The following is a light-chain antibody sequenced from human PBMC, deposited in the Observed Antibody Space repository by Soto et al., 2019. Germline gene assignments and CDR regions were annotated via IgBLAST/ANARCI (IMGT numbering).Light chain of an antibody. Sequence: IQMTQSPSTLYSCLGDRVSITCRASQNIERWLAWYQQKPGKAPKLRLYDVSSLESGVPSRFSGGGSGTEFILTINGLQPDDFATYFCQQFKSGTWTFGQGTKVDIK. CDR3: QQFKSGTWT. V-gene: IGKV1-5*01. CDR1: QNIERW. J-gene: IGKJ1*01. CDR2: DVS.